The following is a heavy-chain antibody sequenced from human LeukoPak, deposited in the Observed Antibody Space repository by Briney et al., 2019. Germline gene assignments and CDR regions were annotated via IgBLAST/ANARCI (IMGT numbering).Heavy chain of an antibody. J-gene: IGHJ5*02. Sequence: ASVKVSCKASGYTFTSYGISWVRQAPGQGLECMGGIIPIFGTANYAQKFQGRVTITADKSTSTAYMELSSLRSEDTAVYYCARGDSITMVRGDDRQFDPWGQGTLVTVSS. D-gene: IGHD3-10*01. CDR1: GYTFTSYG. CDR3: ARGDSITMVRGDDRQFDP. V-gene: IGHV1-69*06. CDR2: IIPIFGTA.